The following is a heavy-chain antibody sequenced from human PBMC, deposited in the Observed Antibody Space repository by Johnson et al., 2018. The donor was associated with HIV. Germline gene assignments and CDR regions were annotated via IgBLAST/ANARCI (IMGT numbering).Heavy chain of an antibody. V-gene: IGHV3-20*04. CDR3: VRGWVGATLRAFDI. D-gene: IGHD1-26*01. Sequence: VQLVESGGGVVQPGGSLRLSCAASGFTFRSYAMHWVRQAPGKGLEWVSGINWNGASTDYADSVKGRFNISRDNAKNSLYLQMNSLTTEDTALYYCVRGWVGATLRAFDIWCQGTMVTVSS. CDR1: GFTFRSYA. J-gene: IGHJ3*02. CDR2: INWNGAST.